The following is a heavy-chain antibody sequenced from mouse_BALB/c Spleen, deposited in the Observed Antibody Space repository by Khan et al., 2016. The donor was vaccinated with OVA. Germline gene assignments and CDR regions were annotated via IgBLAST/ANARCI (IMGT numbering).Heavy chain of an antibody. J-gene: IGHJ3*01. Sequence: VQLQQPGPDLVKPGASVNISCKASGYSFTIYYMHWVRQSHGKRLECIGRVHPNNGGTSYNQKFKGKAILTVDKSYTTAYMELRSTTSEDAAVYYCVREYVFFVYWGQGTLVTVSA. CDR3: VREYVFFVY. V-gene: IGHV1-18*01. D-gene: IGHD2-14*01. CDR2: VHPNNGGT. CDR1: GYSFTIYY.